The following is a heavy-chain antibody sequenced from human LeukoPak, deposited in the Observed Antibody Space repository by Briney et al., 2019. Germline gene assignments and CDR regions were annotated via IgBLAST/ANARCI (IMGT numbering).Heavy chain of an antibody. Sequence: GGSLRLSCAASGFTFSSYWMTWVRQAPGKGLEWVANIGEDGSEKYYVDSVKGRFTISRDNAKNSLYLQMNSLRAEDTALYYCAKDHSSSWYMDAFDIWGQGTMVTVSS. D-gene: IGHD6-13*01. CDR1: GFTFSSYW. CDR2: IGEDGSEK. J-gene: IGHJ3*02. V-gene: IGHV3-7*03. CDR3: AKDHSSSWYMDAFDI.